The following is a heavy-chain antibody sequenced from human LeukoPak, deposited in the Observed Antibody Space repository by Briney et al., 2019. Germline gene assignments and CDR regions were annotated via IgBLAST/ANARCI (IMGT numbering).Heavy chain of an antibody. J-gene: IGHJ4*02. CDR1: GFTYSSYG. V-gene: IGHV3-30*18. CDR2: ISYDGSNK. CDR3: AKDRLAAAGVIDY. D-gene: IGHD6-13*01. Sequence: GGSLRLSCAASGFTYSSYGMHWVRQAPGKGLEWVAVISYDGSNKYYADSVKGRFTISRDNSKNTLYLQMNSLRAEDTAVYYCAKDRLAAAGVIDYWGQGTLVTVSS.